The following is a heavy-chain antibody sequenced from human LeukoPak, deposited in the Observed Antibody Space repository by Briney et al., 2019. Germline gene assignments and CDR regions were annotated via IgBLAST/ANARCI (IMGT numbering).Heavy chain of an antibody. J-gene: IGHJ4*02. Sequence: PGGSLRLSCAASGFTFSSYGMHWVRQAPGKGLEWVAFMRYDGNDKYYADSVKGRFTISRDNSKNTLYLQMNSLRAEDTALYYCAKEGPEEQTDYWGQGTLVTVSS. CDR1: GFTFSSYG. CDR2: MRYDGNDK. V-gene: IGHV3-30*02. CDR3: AKEGPEEQTDY. D-gene: IGHD1/OR15-1a*01.